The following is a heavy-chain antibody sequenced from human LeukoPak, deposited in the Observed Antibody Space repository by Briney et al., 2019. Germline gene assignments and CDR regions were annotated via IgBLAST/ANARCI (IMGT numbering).Heavy chain of an antibody. Sequence: SQTLSLTCAISGDSVSSNSAAWNWIRQSPSRGLEWLGRTYYRSKWYNDYAVSVKSRITINPDTSKNQFSLQLNSVTPEDTAVYYCARDKSPGYQLPHPYAFDIWGQGTMVTVSS. J-gene: IGHJ3*02. D-gene: IGHD2-2*01. V-gene: IGHV6-1*01. CDR2: TYYRSKWYN. CDR1: GDSVSSNSAA. CDR3: ARDKSPGYQLPHPYAFDI.